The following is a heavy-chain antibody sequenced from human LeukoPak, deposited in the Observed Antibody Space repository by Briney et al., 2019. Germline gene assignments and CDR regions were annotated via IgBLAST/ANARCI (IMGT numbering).Heavy chain of an antibody. J-gene: IGHJ4*02. V-gene: IGHV3-20*04. CDR3: AKGDYREHYFDY. Sequence: GGSLRLSCAASGFTFDDYGMSWVRQAPGKGLEWVSGINWNGGSTGYADSVKGRFTISRDNSKNSLYLQMNSLRTEDTALYYCAKGDYREHYFDYWGQGTLVTVSS. CDR2: INWNGGST. D-gene: IGHD4-11*01. CDR1: GFTFDDYG.